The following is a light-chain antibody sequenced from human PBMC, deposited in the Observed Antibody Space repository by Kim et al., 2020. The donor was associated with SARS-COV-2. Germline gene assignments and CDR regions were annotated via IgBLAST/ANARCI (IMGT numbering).Light chain of an antibody. CDR3: QQYERTPRT. J-gene: IGKJ1*01. V-gene: IGKV3-20*01. CDR1: QSISSDY. CDR2: AAS. Sequence: SPGERATLSLRTSQSISSDYLAWYQQRPGQAPRLLIYAASSRATGIPDRFSGSGSGTDFTLTISRLEPEDSAVYYCQQYERTPRTFGHGTKVDIK.